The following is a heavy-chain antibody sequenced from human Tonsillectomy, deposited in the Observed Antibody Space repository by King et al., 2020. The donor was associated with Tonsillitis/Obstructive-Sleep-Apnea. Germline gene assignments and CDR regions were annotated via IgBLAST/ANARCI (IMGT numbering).Heavy chain of an antibody. CDR3: AKGGTYYSVPLDL. CDR2: IKGDGTET. D-gene: IGHD1-26*01. V-gene: IGHV3-74*01. CDR1: GFIFSNFW. J-gene: IGHJ5*02. Sequence: VQLVESGGDLVQPGGSLRLSCEGSGFIFSNFWVHWVRQAPGKGPVWVSGIKGDGTETNYADSVKGRFTISRDNAENTLSLQMNSLRAEDTAVYYCAKGGTYYSVPLDLWGQGTLVTVSS.